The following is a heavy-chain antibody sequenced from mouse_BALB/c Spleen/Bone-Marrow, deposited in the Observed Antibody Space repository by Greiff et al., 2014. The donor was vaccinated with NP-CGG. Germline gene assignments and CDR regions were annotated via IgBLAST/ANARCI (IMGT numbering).Heavy chain of an antibody. J-gene: IGHJ3*01. D-gene: IGHD1-1*01. V-gene: IGHV14-3*02. CDR1: GFNIKDTY. Sequence: EVQLVESGAELVKPGASAKLSCTASGFNIKDTYMYWVKQRPEQGLEWIGRIDPANGNTKYDPKFQDKATITADTSSNTAYLQLSSLTSEDTAVYYRARYYYGSSVFAYWGQGTLVTVSA. CDR2: IDPANGNT. CDR3: ARYYYGSSVFAY.